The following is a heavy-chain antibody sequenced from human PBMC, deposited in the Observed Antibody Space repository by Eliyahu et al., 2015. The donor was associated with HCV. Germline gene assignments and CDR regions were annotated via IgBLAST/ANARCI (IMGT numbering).Heavy chain of an antibody. D-gene: IGHD4/OR15-4a*01. CDR2: VSNSAGST. CDR1: GFSFSSSA. CDR3: VKGQVPNWFDP. V-gene: IGHV3-23*01. J-gene: IGHJ5*02. Sequence: EVQLLESGGGLVQPGGSLRLSCAASGFSFSSSAMSXVRQSPQKGLEWLSSVSNSAGSTYYADSVKGRFAISRDTSKNTVYLRMNNLRVEDTAVYYCVKGQVPNWFDPWGQGTLVTVSS.